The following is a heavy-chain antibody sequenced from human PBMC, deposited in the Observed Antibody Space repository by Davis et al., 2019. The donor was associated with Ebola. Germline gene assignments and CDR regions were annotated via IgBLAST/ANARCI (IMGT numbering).Heavy chain of an antibody. D-gene: IGHD3-22*01. CDR1: GGTFSSYA. CDR3: VRDRYSDGSGYFFAQGH. V-gene: IGHV1-69*13. J-gene: IGHJ4*02. Sequence: SVKVSCKASGGTFSSYAISWVRQAPGQGLDWMGGIIPVSGVPKYAQDFQGRVTITADESTSTAYMELSRLRSEDTAMYYCVRDRYSDGSGYFFAQGHWGQGTLVTVSS. CDR2: IIPVSGVP.